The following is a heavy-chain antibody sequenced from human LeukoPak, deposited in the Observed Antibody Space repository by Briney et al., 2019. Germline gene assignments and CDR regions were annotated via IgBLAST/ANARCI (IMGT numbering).Heavy chain of an antibody. Sequence: GGSLRLSCAASGFTFSSYGMHWVRQAPGKGLEWVSSISSSSSYIYYADSVKGRFTISRDNAKNTLYLQMNSLRAEDTAVYYCAKDPLAAADPNWFDPWGQGTLVTVSS. CDR2: ISSSSSYI. CDR1: GFTFSSYG. CDR3: AKDPLAAADPNWFDP. D-gene: IGHD6-13*01. V-gene: IGHV3-21*04. J-gene: IGHJ5*02.